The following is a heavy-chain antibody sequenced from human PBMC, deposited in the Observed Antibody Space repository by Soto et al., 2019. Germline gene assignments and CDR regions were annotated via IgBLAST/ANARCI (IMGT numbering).Heavy chain of an antibody. D-gene: IGHD2-2*01. CDR2: INHSGST. CDR1: GGSFSGYY. Sequence: QVQLQQWGAGLLKPSETLSLTCAVYGGSFSGYYWSWIRQPPGKGLEWIGEINHSGSTNYNPSLKSRVTIAVDTSKNQFSLKLSSVTAADTAVYYCARRVVVVPAAINDYYGMDVWGQGTTVTVSS. CDR3: ARRVVVVPAAINDYYGMDV. J-gene: IGHJ6*02. V-gene: IGHV4-34*01.